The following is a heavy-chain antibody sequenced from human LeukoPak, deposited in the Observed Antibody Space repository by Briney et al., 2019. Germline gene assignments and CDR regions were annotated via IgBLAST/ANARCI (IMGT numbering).Heavy chain of an antibody. Sequence: PGGSLRLSCATSGFIFSDYAMSWVRQAPGKGLEWVSTISNSGGNTHYADSVMGRFTISRDNSKSTLYLQMNSLSVEDTAVYHCAKEDYYDSSLGGRDDYWGQGTLVTVSS. J-gene: IGHJ4*02. V-gene: IGHV3-23*01. D-gene: IGHD3-22*01. CDR1: GFIFSDYA. CDR2: ISNSGGNT. CDR3: AKEDYYDSSLGGRDDY.